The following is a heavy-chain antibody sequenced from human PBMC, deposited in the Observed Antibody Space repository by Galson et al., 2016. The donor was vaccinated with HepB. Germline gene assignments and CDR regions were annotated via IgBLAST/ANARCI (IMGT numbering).Heavy chain of an antibody. CDR2: ISWDGGTT. CDR1: GFTFDDYA. J-gene: IGHJ6*02. V-gene: IGHV3-43D*04. Sequence: SLRLSCAASGFTFDDYAMHWVRQAPGKGLEWVSLISWDGGTTYYADSVRGRFTISRDNSKNSLYMQMNTVRTEETALYYCAKVDTALVSGGSYGMDIWGQGTKVTVSS. D-gene: IGHD5-18*01. CDR3: AKVDTALVSGGSYGMDI.